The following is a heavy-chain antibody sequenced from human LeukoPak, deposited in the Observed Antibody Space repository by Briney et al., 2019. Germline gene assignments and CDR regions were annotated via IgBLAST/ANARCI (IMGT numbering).Heavy chain of an antibody. D-gene: IGHD2-15*01. CDR1: GGSISGYY. CDR2: MEYSGST. J-gene: IGHJ4*02. Sequence: SETLSLTCSVSGGSISGYYWSWIRQPPGKGLEWIASMEYSGSTRYNPSLQSRVTISVDTSKNQFFLKLSSVTVADTAMYYCARHEVGYCSGGTCPYYFDYWGQGTLVTVSS. CDR3: ARHEVGYCSGGTCPYYFDY. V-gene: IGHV4-59*08.